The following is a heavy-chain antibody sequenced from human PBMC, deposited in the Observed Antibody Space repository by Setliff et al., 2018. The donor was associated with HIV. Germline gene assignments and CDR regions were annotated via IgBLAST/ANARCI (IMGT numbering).Heavy chain of an antibody. V-gene: IGHV4-39*01. D-gene: IGHD6-19*01. CDR2: IYSNGRT. CDR3: ARRIAVANYYFDF. J-gene: IGHJ4*02. CDR1: RDSISSSSDY. Sequence: SLTCTVSRDSISSSSDYWGWIRQSPRKGLEWIGTIYSNGRTYYNPSLKSRVTMSLDTSKSQFSLKLRSVTATDTAVYYCARRIAVANYYFDFWGQGTLVTVTS.